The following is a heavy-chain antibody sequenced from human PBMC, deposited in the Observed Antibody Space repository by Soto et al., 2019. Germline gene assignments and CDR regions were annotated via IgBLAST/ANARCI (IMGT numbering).Heavy chain of an antibody. V-gene: IGHV5-51*01. CDR2: IYPGDSDT. CDR3: ARHPRSGYDILTGGRGDYYYYYMDV. CDR1: GYSFTSYW. Sequence: PGESLKISCKGSGYSFTSYWIGWVRQMPGKGLEWMGIIYPGDSDTRYSPSFQGQVTISADKSISTAYLQWSSLKASDTAMYYCARHPRSGYDILTGGRGDYYYYYMDVWGKGTTVTVSS. D-gene: IGHD3-9*01. J-gene: IGHJ6*03.